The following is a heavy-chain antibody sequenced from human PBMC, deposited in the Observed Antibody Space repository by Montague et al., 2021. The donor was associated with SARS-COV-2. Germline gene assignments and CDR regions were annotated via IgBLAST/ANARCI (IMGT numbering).Heavy chain of an antibody. CDR2: IYHSGST. Sequence: SETLSLTCTVSGFSIGTGYYWGWIRQPPGKGLEWIGSIYHSGSTXXNPSLKSRVTISVDTSKNQFSLKLSSVTAADTAVYYCASSYDSTGHVGYWGQGTLVTVSS. CDR1: GFSIGTGYY. CDR3: ASSYDSTGHVGY. V-gene: IGHV4-38-2*02. D-gene: IGHD3-22*01. J-gene: IGHJ4*02.